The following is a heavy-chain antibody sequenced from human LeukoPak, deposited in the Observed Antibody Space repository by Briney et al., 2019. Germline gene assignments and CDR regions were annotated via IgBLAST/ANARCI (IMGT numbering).Heavy chain of an antibody. V-gene: IGHV3-21*01. Sequence: GGSLRLSCAASGSTFSRHSMNWVRQAPGKGLEWVSYISSGSSYIYYADSVKGRFTISRDNAENSLYLQMNSLRGEDTAVYYCARGGLNYADASDIRGQGTMVTVSS. D-gene: IGHD4-11*01. J-gene: IGHJ3*02. CDR2: ISSGSSYI. CDR3: ARGGLNYADASDI. CDR1: GSTFSRHS.